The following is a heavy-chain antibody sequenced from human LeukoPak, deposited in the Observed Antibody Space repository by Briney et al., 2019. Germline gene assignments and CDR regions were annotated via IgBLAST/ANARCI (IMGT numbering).Heavy chain of an antibody. D-gene: IGHD3-10*01. CDR2: IYYSGST. Sequence: PSETLSLTCTVSGGSISSSSYYWGWIRQPLGKGLEWIGSIYYSGSTYYNPSLKSRVTISVDTSKNQFSLKLSSVTAADTAVYYCARPYGSGSYFDYWGQGTLVTVSS. V-gene: IGHV4-39*01. CDR3: ARPYGSGSYFDY. CDR1: GGSISSSSYY. J-gene: IGHJ4*02.